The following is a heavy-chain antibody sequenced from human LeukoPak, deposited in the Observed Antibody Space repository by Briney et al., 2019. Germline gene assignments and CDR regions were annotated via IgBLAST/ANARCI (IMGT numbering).Heavy chain of an antibody. CDR1: GFTFNRYS. CDR3: ASGGFYDFWSGYTPFDY. D-gene: IGHD3-3*01. CDR2: ISYDGGIT. J-gene: IGHJ4*02. Sequence: GGSLRLSCAASGFTFNRYSMLWGRQAPGKGPEWLAVISYDGGITHYADSVKDRFTISRDNSKNTLYLQMNSLRAEDTAVYYCASGGFYDFWSGYTPFDYWGQGTLVTVSS. V-gene: IGHV3-30*01.